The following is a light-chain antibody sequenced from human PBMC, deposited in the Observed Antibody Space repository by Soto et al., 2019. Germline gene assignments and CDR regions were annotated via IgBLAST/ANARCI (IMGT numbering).Light chain of an antibody. J-gene: IGKJ1*01. CDR1: QTISNY. CDR2: AAY. V-gene: IGKV1-39*01. CDR3: KQSYTIPWM. Sequence: DIHMTQSPSSLSAFVGDRVTITCRAGQTISNYVNWYQQKPGKAPKVLIYAAYTLQSGVQSRFSGSGSGADFTLTISSLQPEDFATYYCKQSYTIPWMFGQVTKVDIK.